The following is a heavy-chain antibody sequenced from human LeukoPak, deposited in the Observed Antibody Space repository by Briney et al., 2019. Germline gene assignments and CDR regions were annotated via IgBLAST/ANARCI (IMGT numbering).Heavy chain of an antibody. Sequence: GGSLRLSYAASGFTFSDYYMSWIRQAPGKGLEWVSYISSSSSYTNYADSVKGRFTISRDNAKNSLYLQMNSLRAEDTAVYYCARDSPNDDAFDIWGQGTMVTVSS. V-gene: IGHV3-11*06. CDR1: GFTFSDYY. CDR3: ARDSPNDDAFDI. D-gene: IGHD1-1*01. CDR2: ISSSSSYT. J-gene: IGHJ3*02.